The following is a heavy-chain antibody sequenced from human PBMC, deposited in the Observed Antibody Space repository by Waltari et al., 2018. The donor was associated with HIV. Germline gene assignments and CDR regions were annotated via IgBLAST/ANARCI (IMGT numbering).Heavy chain of an antibody. Sequence: EVQLVASGGGLVQPGGSLRLSCAASGFTFNKFWMTWVRQAPGKGLEWVANIKQDESEKYYVDSLKGRFTISRDNAKNSLFLQMNSLRVEDTAVYYCAREALYDSSGYYFDYWGQGTLVTVSS. CDR1: GFTFNKFW. D-gene: IGHD3-22*01. V-gene: IGHV3-7*01. CDR2: IKQDESEK. J-gene: IGHJ4*02. CDR3: AREALYDSSGYYFDY.